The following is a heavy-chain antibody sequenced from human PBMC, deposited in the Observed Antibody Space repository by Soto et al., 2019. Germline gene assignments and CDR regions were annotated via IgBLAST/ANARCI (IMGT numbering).Heavy chain of an antibody. CDR1: GGSISSYY. V-gene: IGHV4-59*08. CDR3: ARQNTGNAVLSWLGGERRNWFDP. D-gene: IGHD3-10*01. CDR2: IYYSGST. J-gene: IGHJ5*02. Sequence: SETLSLTCTVSGGSISSYYWSWIRQPPGKGLEWIGYIYYSGSTNYNPSLKSRVTISVDTSKNQFSLKLSSVTAADTAVYYCARQNTGNAVLSWLGGERRNWFDPWGQGILVTVS.